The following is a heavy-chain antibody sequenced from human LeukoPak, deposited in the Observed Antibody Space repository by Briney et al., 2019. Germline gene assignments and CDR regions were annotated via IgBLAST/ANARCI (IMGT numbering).Heavy chain of an antibody. CDR1: GGSISSYY. CDR2: IYYSGST. V-gene: IGHV4-59*01. J-gene: IGHJ6*02. Sequence: SETLSLTCTVSGGSISSYYWSWIRQPPGKGLEWIGYIYYSGSTNYNPSLKSRVTISVDTSKNQFSLKLSSVTAADTAVYYCARGRFLEWPPHYYYGMDVWGQGTTVTVSS. D-gene: IGHD3-3*01. CDR3: ARGRFLEWPPHYYYGMDV.